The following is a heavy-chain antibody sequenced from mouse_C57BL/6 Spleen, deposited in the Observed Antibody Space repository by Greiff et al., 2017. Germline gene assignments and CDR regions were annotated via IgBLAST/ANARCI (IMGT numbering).Heavy chain of an antibody. CDR3: ARSADY. CDR2: IDPSDSYT. Sequence: VQLQQSGAELVMPGASVKLSCKASGYTFTSYWMHWVKQRPGQGLEWIGEIDPSDSYTNYNQKFKGKSTLTVYKSSSTAYMQLSSLTSEDSAVYYCARSADYWGQGTTLTVSS. V-gene: IGHV1-69*01. J-gene: IGHJ2*01. CDR1: GYTFTSYW.